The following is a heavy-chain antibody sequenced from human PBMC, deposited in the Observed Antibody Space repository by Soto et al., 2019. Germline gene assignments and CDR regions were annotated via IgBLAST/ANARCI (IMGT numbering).Heavy chain of an antibody. CDR2: IWYDGSNK. Sequence: QVQLVESGGGVVQPGRSLRLSCAASGFTFSSYGMHWVRQAPGKGLEWVAVIWYDGSNKYYADSVKGRFTISRDNSKNTLYLQMNSRRAEDTAVYYCARELAYCGGDCYTSLDYWGQGTLVTVSS. J-gene: IGHJ4*02. D-gene: IGHD2-21*02. CDR3: ARELAYCGGDCYTSLDY. V-gene: IGHV3-33*01. CDR1: GFTFSSYG.